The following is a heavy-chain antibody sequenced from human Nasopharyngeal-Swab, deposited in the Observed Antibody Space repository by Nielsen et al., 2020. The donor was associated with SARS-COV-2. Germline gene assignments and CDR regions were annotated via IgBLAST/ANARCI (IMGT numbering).Heavy chain of an antibody. CDR1: GFTFDDYA. J-gene: IGHJ4*02. Sequence: SLKISCAASGFTFDDYAMQWVRQAPGTGLEWVSGITWNGNSIDYADSVKGRFTISRDNAKNSLYLQMNSLRTEDTALYYCAKAPVSVSVAGTFDYWGQGTLVTVSS. CDR2: ITWNGNSI. CDR3: AKAPVSVSVAGTFDY. D-gene: IGHD6-19*01. V-gene: IGHV3-9*01.